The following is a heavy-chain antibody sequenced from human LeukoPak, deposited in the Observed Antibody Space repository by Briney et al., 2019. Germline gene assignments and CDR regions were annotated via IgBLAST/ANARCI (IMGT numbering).Heavy chain of an antibody. CDR3: ARRYSSSEVEIYYYYGMDV. Sequence: GGSLRLSCAASGFTVSSNYMSWVRQAPGKGLEWVSVIYSGGSTYYADSVKGRFTISRDNSKNTLYLQMNSLRAEDTAVYYCARRYSSSEVEIYYYYGMDVWGQGTTVTVSS. V-gene: IGHV3-66*01. D-gene: IGHD6-6*01. J-gene: IGHJ6*02. CDR2: IYSGGST. CDR1: GFTVSSNY.